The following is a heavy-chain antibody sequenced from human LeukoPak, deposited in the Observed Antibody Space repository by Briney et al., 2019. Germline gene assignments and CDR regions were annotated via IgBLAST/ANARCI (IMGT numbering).Heavy chain of an antibody. V-gene: IGHV3-23*01. D-gene: IGHD3-3*01. CDR3: AKGRGYDFWSGYYTEVLWLFDY. J-gene: IGHJ4*02. Sequence: AGGSLRLSCAASGFTFSSYAMSWVRQAPGKGLEWVSAISGSGGSTYYADFVKGRFTISRDNSKNTLYLQMNSLRAEDTAVYYCAKGRGYDFWSGYYTEVLWLFDYWGQGTLVTVSS. CDR2: ISGSGGST. CDR1: GFTFSSYA.